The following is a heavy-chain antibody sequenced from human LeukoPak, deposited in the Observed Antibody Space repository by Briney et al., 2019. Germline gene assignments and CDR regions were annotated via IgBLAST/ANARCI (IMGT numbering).Heavy chain of an antibody. CDR2: ISWNSGSI. J-gene: IGHJ4*02. CDR3: AKDIGDYGLLYYFDY. CDR1: GFTFDDHA. D-gene: IGHD4-17*01. V-gene: IGHV3-9*01. Sequence: GGSLRLSCAASGFTFDDHAMHWVRQAPGKGLEWASGISWNSGSIGYADSVKGRFTISRDNAKNSLYLQMNSLRAEDTASYYCAKDIGDYGLLYYFDYWGQRTLVTVSS.